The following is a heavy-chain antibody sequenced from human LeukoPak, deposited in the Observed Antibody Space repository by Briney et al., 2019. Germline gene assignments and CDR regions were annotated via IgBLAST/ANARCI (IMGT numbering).Heavy chain of an antibody. CDR1: GFTFSSYW. CDR2: INWNGGST. D-gene: IGHD3-22*01. J-gene: IGHJ4*02. Sequence: GGSLRLSCAASGFTFSSYWMHWVRQAPGKGLEWVSGINWNGGSTGYADSVKGRFTISRDNAKNSLYLQMNSLRAEDTALYYCARVYYYDSSGYFDYWGQGTLVTVSS. CDR3: ARVYYYDSSGYFDY. V-gene: IGHV3-20*04.